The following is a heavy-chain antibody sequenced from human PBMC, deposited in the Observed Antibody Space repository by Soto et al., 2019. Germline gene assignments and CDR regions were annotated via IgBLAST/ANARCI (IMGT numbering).Heavy chain of an antibody. Sequence: SEPLSLTWAVYGCSFSSYYWSWLRPPPGKGLELIGEISHSGSTNYNPSLKSRVTISVDTSKNQFSLKLSSVTAADTAVYYCARGRDYYDSSGMLNYYYGMDVWGQGTTVTVPS. CDR2: ISHSGST. CDR1: GCSFSSYY. CDR3: ARGRDYYDSSGMLNYYYGMDV. V-gene: IGHV4-34*01. D-gene: IGHD3-22*01. J-gene: IGHJ6*02.